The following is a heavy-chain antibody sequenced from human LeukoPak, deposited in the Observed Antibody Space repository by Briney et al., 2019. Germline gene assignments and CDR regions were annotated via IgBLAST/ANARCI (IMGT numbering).Heavy chain of an antibody. CDR3: GKDRWGGGRAFDI. CDR1: GFTFSSYA. Sequence: GGSLTLSCSASGFTFSSYAMHWVRQAPDKGLEYVSTISRDGAITNYADSVKGRFTISRDNSKNTLYLQMSSLRAEDTAVYYCGKDRWGGGRAFDIWGQGTMVTVSS. CDR2: ISRDGAIT. J-gene: IGHJ3*02. D-gene: IGHD3-16*01. V-gene: IGHV3-64D*09.